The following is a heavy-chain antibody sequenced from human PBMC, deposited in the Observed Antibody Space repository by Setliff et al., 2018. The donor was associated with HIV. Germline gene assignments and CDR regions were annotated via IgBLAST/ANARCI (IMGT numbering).Heavy chain of an antibody. CDR1: GFTFSTYS. CDR2: INWNGGST. J-gene: IGHJ4*02. D-gene: IGHD3-3*01. V-gene: IGHV3-20*04. Sequence: GGSLRLSCEASGFTFSTYSMNWVRQAPGKGLEWVSGINWNGGSTGYADSVKGRFTISRDNAKNFLYLQMNSLRAEDTALYYCARSDTIFGVAPIYWGQGILVTVS. CDR3: ARSDTIFGVAPIY.